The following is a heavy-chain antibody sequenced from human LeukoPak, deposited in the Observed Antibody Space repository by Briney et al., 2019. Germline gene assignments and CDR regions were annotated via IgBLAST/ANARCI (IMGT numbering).Heavy chain of an antibody. CDR2: IKSKTDGGTI. Sequence: MSGGSLRLSCAASGFTFSNAWMSWVRQAPGKGLEWVGRIKSKTDGGTIDYAAPVTGRFTISRDDSKNTLYLQMNSLKTEDTAVYYCTTPANYDFWSGYSLFDFWGQGTLVTASS. V-gene: IGHV3-15*01. CDR3: TTPANYDFWSGYSLFDF. J-gene: IGHJ4*02. D-gene: IGHD3-3*01. CDR1: GFTFSNAW.